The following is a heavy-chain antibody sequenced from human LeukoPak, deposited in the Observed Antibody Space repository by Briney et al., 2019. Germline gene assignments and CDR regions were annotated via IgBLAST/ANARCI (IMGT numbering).Heavy chain of an antibody. CDR1: GGSISSGGYY. J-gene: IGHJ4*02. CDR3: ASHSYGYAFFDY. D-gene: IGHD5-18*01. Sequence: PSETLSLTCAVSGGSISSGGYYWSWIRQPPGKGLEWIGEINHSGSTNYNPSLKSRVTISVDTSKNQFSLKLSSVTAADTAVYYCASHSYGYAFFDYWGQGTLVTVSS. V-gene: IGHV4-34*01. CDR2: INHSGST.